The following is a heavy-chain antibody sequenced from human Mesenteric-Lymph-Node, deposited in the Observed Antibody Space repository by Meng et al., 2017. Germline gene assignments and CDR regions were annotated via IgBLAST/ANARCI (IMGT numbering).Heavy chain of an antibody. J-gene: IGHJ4*02. Sequence: GESLKISCAASGFSFSSYSMNWVRQAPGKGLEWVSCISSGSGYTYYGDSVKGRFTVSRDNAKNSLFLQMNSLRPEDTAGYYCVRDPPNNYHDSTGYLDYWGQGTLVTVSS. CDR1: GFSFSSYS. CDR2: ISSGSGYT. D-gene: IGHD3-22*01. CDR3: VRDPPNNYHDSTGYLDY. V-gene: IGHV3-21*01.